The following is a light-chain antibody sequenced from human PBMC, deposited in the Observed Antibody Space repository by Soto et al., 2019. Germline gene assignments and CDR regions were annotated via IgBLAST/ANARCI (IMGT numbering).Light chain of an antibody. CDR1: QSLSSY. J-gene: IGKJ4*01. V-gene: IGKV3-11*01. CDR3: QQRTNWPLT. CDR2: DAS. Sequence: EIVLTQSPATLSLSPGERATLSCRASQSLSSYLAWYQQKPGQAPRLLIYDASSRATGIPARFSGSGSWTDFTLTISSLEPEYFAVYYCQQRTNWPLTFGGGTKVEIK.